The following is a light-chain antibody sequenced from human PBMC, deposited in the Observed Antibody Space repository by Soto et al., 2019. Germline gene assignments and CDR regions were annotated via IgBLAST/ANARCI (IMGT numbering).Light chain of an antibody. V-gene: IGKV3D-15*01. Sequence: EIVMTQSPATLSVSPGERATLSCRASQSVSNNLAWYQQKPGQAPRLLIYGASTRATGIPARFSGSGPGTDFTLTISSLQSEDFAVYYCQQYNYWPPLTFGGGTKVEIK. CDR3: QQYNYWPPLT. CDR2: GAS. CDR1: QSVSNN. J-gene: IGKJ4*01.